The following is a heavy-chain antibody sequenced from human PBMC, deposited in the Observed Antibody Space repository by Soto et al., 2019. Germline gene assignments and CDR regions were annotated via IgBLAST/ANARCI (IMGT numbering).Heavy chain of an antibody. J-gene: IGHJ4*02. Sequence: LRLSCAASGFTFSSYEMHWVRQAPGKGLEWISYISSTGSGTHYADSVKGRFTISRDNARNSLSLQMNSLRAEDTAIYYCVRDLHEPLPADVLQVANWGQGTQVTVSS. CDR1: GFTFSSYE. D-gene: IGHD1-1*01. V-gene: IGHV3-48*03. CDR3: VRDLHEPLPADVLQVAN. CDR2: ISSTGSGT.